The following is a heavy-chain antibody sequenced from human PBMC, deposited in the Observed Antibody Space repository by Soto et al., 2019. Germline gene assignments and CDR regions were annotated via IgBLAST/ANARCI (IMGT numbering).Heavy chain of an antibody. V-gene: IGHV3-21*01. D-gene: IGHD6-19*01. CDR3: ARDGFGQWLVDLFDY. Sequence: EVQLVESGGGLVKPGGSLRLSCAASGFTFSSYSMNWVRQAPGKGLEWVSSISSSSSYIYYADSVKGRFTISRDNAKNSLYLQMNSLRAEDTAVYYCARDGFGQWLVDLFDYWGQGTLVTVSS. J-gene: IGHJ4*02. CDR2: ISSSSSYI. CDR1: GFTFSSYS.